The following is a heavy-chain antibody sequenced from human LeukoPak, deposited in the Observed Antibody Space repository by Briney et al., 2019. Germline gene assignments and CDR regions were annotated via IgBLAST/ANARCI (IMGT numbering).Heavy chain of an antibody. CDR1: GGTFGSYA. Sequence: SVKVSCKASGGTFGSYAISWVRQAPGQGLEWMGRIIPIFGTANYAQKFQGRVTITTDESTSTAYMELSSLRSEDTAVYYCARDGSGSYSPTFDYGGQGTLVTVSS. CDR3: ARDGSGSYSPTFDY. CDR2: IIPIFGTA. V-gene: IGHV1-69*05. D-gene: IGHD1-26*01. J-gene: IGHJ4*02.